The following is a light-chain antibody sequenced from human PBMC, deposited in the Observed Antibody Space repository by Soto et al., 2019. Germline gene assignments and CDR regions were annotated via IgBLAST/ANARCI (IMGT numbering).Light chain of an antibody. CDR2: DVT. Sequence: QSVLTQAASVSESPGQSITISCTGSSSDVGGYKYVSWYQQHPGKAPKLLIYDVTNRPSGVSNRFSGSKSGYTASLTISGLQSEDEADYYCRSYTSFKTLVFGTGTKVTVL. J-gene: IGLJ1*01. CDR3: RSYTSFKTLV. V-gene: IGLV2-14*01. CDR1: SSDVGGYKY.